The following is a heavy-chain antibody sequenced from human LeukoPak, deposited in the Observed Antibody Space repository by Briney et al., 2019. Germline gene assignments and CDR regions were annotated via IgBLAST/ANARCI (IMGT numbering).Heavy chain of an antibody. D-gene: IGHD3-10*01. V-gene: IGHV3-23*01. J-gene: IGHJ4*02. Sequence: GGSLRLSCAASGFTFSSYVMSWVRQAPGKGLEWVSVISGSGGSTYYADSVKGRFTISRDNSKNTLYLQMNSLRAEDTAVYYCAKGKYGSGSYYNDPFDYWGQGTLVTVSS. CDR2: ISGSGGST. CDR1: GFTFSSYV. CDR3: AKGKYGSGSYYNDPFDY.